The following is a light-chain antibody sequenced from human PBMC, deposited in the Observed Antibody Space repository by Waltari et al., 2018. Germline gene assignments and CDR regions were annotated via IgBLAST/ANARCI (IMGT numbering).Light chain of an antibody. Sequence: EFVLPQSPAPLPLPPGERATLSCRASQSVSSYLALYQQKPGQAPRLLIYDASNRATGIPARFSGSGSGTDFTLTISSLEPEDFAVYYCQQRSNWWTFGQGTKVEIK. CDR3: QQRSNWWT. J-gene: IGKJ1*01. CDR2: DAS. V-gene: IGKV3-11*01. CDR1: QSVSSY.